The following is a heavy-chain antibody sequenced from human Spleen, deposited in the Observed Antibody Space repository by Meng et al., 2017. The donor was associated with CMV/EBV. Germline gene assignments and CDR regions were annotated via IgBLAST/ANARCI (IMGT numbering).Heavy chain of an antibody. Sequence: GGSLRLSCSASGFPFSSYGMHWVRQAPGKGLEWVAFVRYDGSDKYYADSVKGQFTISRDNSKNTLYLQMNSLRAEDTAVYYCAKDRYLEWFSMDVWGQGTTVTVSS. CDR3: AKDRYLEWFSMDV. CDR2: VRYDGSDK. CDR1: GFPFSSYG. D-gene: IGHD3-3*01. V-gene: IGHV3-30*02. J-gene: IGHJ6*02.